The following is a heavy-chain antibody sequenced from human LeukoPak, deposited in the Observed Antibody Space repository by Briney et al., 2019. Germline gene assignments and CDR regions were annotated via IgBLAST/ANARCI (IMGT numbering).Heavy chain of an antibody. CDR1: GYTFTGYY. V-gene: IGHV1-2*02. D-gene: IGHD1-14*01. CDR3: VRPSSGAKTPDAFDI. Sequence: GASVKVSCKASGYTFTGYYMHWVRQAPGQGLEWMGWVNPNSGGTNHAQKFQGRVTMTRDTSISTAYMELSRLRSDDTAVYYCVRPSSGAKTPDAFDIWGQGTMVTVSS. CDR2: VNPNSGGT. J-gene: IGHJ3*02.